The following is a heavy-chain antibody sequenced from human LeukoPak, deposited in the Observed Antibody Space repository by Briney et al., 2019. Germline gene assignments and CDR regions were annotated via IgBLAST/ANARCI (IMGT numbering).Heavy chain of an antibody. CDR1: GFTFDDYA. D-gene: IGHD3-22*01. Sequence: TGGSLRLSCAASGFTFDDYAMHWVRQAPGKGLEWVSLISGDGGSTYYADSVKGRFTISRGNSKNSLYLQMNSLRTEDTALYYCAKDSGSSITMIARDYYFDYWGQGTLVTVSS. CDR3: AKDSGSSITMIARDYYFDY. J-gene: IGHJ4*02. CDR2: ISGDGGST. V-gene: IGHV3-43*02.